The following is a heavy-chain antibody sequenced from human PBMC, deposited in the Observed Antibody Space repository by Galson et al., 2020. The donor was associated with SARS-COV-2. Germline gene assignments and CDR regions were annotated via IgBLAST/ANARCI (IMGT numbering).Heavy chain of an antibody. Sequence: ETSETLSLTCTVSGGSIRSGGYYWIWIRQHPGKGLEWIGYFYYSGSTYYTPSLKSRVTISVDTSKNQFSLKLSSVTAADTAVYYCARASRTIFGVVKHFDYWGQGTLVTVSS. CDR1: GGSIRSGGYY. CDR3: ARASRTIFGVVKHFDY. CDR2: FYYSGST. J-gene: IGHJ4*02. D-gene: IGHD3-3*01. V-gene: IGHV4-31*03.